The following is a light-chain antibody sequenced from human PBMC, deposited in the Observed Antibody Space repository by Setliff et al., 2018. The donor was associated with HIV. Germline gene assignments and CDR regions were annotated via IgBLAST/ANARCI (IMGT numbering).Light chain of an antibody. Sequence: QSALAQPASVSGSPGQSITISCTGTSSDVGGYNYVSWYRQHPGKAPKLLIYGVSNRPSGISNRSSGSKSGNTASLTISGLQAEDEADYYCSSYTSSSLVFGGGTKVTVL. CDR2: GVS. V-gene: IGLV2-14*01. J-gene: IGLJ2*01. CDR1: SSDVGGYNY. CDR3: SSYTSSSLV.